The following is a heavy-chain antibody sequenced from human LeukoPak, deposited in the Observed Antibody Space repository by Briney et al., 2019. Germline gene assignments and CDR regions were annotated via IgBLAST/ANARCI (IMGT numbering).Heavy chain of an antibody. Sequence: GGSLRLSCAASGFTFSSYGMHWVRQAPGKGLEWLAVIWYDGSNIYYADSVKGRFAISRDNSKNTLSLLLNSLRAEDTAVYYCARGQYCTNGVCYDAFDIWGQGTTVTVSS. J-gene: IGHJ3*02. CDR2: IWYDGSNI. CDR3: ARGQYCTNGVCYDAFDI. CDR1: GFTFSSYG. D-gene: IGHD2-8*01. V-gene: IGHV3-33*01.